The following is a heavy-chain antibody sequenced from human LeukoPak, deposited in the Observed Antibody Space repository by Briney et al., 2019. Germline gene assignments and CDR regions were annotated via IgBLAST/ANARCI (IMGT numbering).Heavy chain of an antibody. J-gene: IGHJ3*02. Sequence: PSETLSLTCTVSGGSISSSSYYWGWIRQPPGKGLEWIGSIYYSGSTYYNPSLKSRVTISVDTSKNQFSLKLSSVTAADTAVYYCARDQPLSSGELPYYDAFDIWGQGTMVTVSS. CDR2: IYYSGST. V-gene: IGHV4-39*07. D-gene: IGHD1-26*01. CDR3: ARDQPLSSGELPYYDAFDI. CDR1: GGSISSSSYY.